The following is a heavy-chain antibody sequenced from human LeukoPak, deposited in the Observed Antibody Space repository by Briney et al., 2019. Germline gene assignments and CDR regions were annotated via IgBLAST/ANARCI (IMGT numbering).Heavy chain of an antibody. V-gene: IGHV3-30*18. D-gene: IGHD1-14*01. CDR2: ISYDGSNK. J-gene: IGHJ4*02. CDR3: AKDPRVPSQPLYY. Sequence: GGSLRLSCAASGFTFSSYGMHWVRQAPGKGLERVAVISYDGSNKYYADSVKGRFTISRDNSKNTLYLQMNSLRAEDTAVYYCAKDPRVPSQPLYYWGQGTLVTVSS. CDR1: GFTFSSYG.